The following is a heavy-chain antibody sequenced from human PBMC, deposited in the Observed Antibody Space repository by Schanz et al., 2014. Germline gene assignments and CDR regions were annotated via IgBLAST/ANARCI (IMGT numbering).Heavy chain of an antibody. CDR2: IIPIHGIV. J-gene: IGHJ4*02. D-gene: IGHD6-13*01. CDR1: GGTFSTYP. CDR3: ASSGAGYSSSWDFDY. V-gene: IGHV1-69*04. Sequence: QVQLVQSGAEVKKPGASMKVSCKASGGTFSTYPINWLRQAPGQGLEWMGRIIPIHGIVNYAQRFQDRVTITADKSTFTAYMDVSSLRSEDTAVYYCASSGAGYSSSWDFDYWGQGTLVTVSS.